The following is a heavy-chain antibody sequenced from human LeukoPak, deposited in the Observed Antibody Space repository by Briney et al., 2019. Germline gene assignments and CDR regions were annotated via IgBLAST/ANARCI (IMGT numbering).Heavy chain of an antibody. CDR1: GGSFSGYY. Sequence: SETLSLTCAVYGGSFSGYYWSWIRQPPGKGLEWIGEINHSGSTNYNPSLKSRVTISADTSKNQFSLKLSSVTAADTAIYYCARDTRIEWLRFLDYWGQGILVTVSS. D-gene: IGHD5-12*01. J-gene: IGHJ4*02. V-gene: IGHV4-34*01. CDR3: ARDTRIEWLRFLDY. CDR2: INHSGST.